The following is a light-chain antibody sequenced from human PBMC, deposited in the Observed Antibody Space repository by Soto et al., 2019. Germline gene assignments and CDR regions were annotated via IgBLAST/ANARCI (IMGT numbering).Light chain of an antibody. CDR1: SSNVGSYKL. Sequence: QSVLTQPASVSGSPGQSITISCTGTSSNVGSYKLVSWYQQHPGKAPKLMIFEVNKRPSGVSNRFSGSKSGNTASLTISGLKVEDEADYYCCSYTSSTNYVFGPGTKVTVL. CDR3: CSYTSSTNYV. J-gene: IGLJ1*01. CDR2: EVN. V-gene: IGLV2-14*02.